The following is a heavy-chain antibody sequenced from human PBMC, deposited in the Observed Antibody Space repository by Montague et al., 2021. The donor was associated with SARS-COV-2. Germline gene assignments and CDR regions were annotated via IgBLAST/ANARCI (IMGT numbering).Heavy chain of an antibody. D-gene: IGHD2-2*01. CDR3: ARGAYHDLYYYYHGMDV. CDR1: GDSVSSKSAA. V-gene: IGHV6-1*01. Sequence: CAISGDSVSSKSAAWNWIRQSPSRGLEWLGRTYYRSQWYEDYAVSVKGRITIKPDTSKNQFSLHLESESPDDTALYYCARGAYHDLYYYYHGMDVWGRGTTVSVSS. J-gene: IGHJ6*02. CDR2: TYYRSQWYE.